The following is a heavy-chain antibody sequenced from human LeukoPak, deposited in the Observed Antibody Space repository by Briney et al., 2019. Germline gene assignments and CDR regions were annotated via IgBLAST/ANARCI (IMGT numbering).Heavy chain of an antibody. CDR2: ISAYNGNT. V-gene: IGHV1-18*01. CDR1: GYTFTSYG. J-gene: IGHJ4*02. CDR3: ARARWLQLLGDY. D-gene: IGHD5-24*01. Sequence: GASVKVSCKASGYTFTSYGISWVRQAPGQGLEWMGWISAYNGNTNYAEKHKGRVTMSTDTSTSTAYMELRSLRSDDTAVYYCARARWLQLLGDYWGQGTLVTVSS.